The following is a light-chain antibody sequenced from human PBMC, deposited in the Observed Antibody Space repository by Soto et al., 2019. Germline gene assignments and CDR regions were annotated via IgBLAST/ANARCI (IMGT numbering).Light chain of an antibody. CDR2: DVS. CDR1: SSDVGGYNY. Sequence: QSALTQPASVSGSPGQSITISCTGTSSDVGGYNYVSWYQQHPGKAPKLMIYDVSNRPSGVSNRFSGSKSANTASLTISGLQVEDEADYYCSSYTGSSTYVVFGGGTKLTVL. J-gene: IGLJ2*01. CDR3: SSYTGSSTYVV. V-gene: IGLV2-14*01.